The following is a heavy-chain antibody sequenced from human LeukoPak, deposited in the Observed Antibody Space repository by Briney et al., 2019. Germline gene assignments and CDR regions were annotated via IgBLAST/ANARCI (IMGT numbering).Heavy chain of an antibody. CDR3: ARDLYDSSGYQRGYFQH. Sequence: PGGSLRLSCAASGFTVGSKYMSWVRQALGKGLEWVSVIYSGDKTYYADSVKGRFTISRDNSKNTLDLQMNSLRAEDTAVYYCARDLYDSSGYQRGYFQHWGQGTLVTVSS. CDR2: IYSGDKT. D-gene: IGHD3-22*01. J-gene: IGHJ1*01. V-gene: IGHV3-66*01. CDR1: GFTVGSKY.